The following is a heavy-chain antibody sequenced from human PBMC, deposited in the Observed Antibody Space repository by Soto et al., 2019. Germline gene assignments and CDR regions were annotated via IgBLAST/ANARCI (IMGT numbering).Heavy chain of an antibody. V-gene: IGHV4-34*01. Sequence: KPSETLSLTCAVYGGSFSGYYWSWIRQPPGKGLEWIGEINHSGSTNYNPSLKSRVTISVDTSKNQFSLKLSSVTAADTAVYYCARGRVVVVPGSYYYYGMEVWGQGTTVTVCS. D-gene: IGHD2-2*01. CDR2: INHSGST. J-gene: IGHJ6*02. CDR1: GGSFSGYY. CDR3: ARGRVVVVPGSYYYYGMEV.